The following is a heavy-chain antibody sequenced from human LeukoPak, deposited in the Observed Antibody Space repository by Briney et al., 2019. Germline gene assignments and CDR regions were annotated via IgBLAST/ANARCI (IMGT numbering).Heavy chain of an antibody. J-gene: IGHJ6*03. CDR2: MNPNSGNT. CDR1: GYTFTNYD. Sequence: EASVKVSCKASGYTFTNYDINWVRQATGQGLEWMGWMNPNSGNTGYAQKFQGGVSMTWSTSINTAYTELSSLRSEDTAVYYCARVPSVRSGIYQYYMDVWGKGTTVTVS. V-gene: IGHV1-8*01. D-gene: IGHD6-25*01. CDR3: ARVPSVRSGIYQYYMDV.